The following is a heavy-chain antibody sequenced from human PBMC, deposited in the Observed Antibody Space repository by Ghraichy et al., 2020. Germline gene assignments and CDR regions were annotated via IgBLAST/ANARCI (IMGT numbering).Heavy chain of an antibody. D-gene: IGHD3-3*01. J-gene: IGHJ6*02. V-gene: IGHV3-21*01. Sequence: WVSSISSSSSYIYYADSVKGRFTISRDNAKNSLYLQMNSLRAEDTAVYYCAGRITIFGLVIPYGMDVWC. CDR2: ISSSSSYI. CDR3: AGRITIFGLVIPYGMDV.